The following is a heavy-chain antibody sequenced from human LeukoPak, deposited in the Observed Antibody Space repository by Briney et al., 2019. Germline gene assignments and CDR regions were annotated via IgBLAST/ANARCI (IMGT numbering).Heavy chain of an antibody. Sequence: GESLKISCKGSGYSFTSYWIGWVRQMPGKGLEWMGIILPRDPDIRNSPSFQGQVTMSADKSISTAYLHWSSLRASDTAVYYCARRQTVGYGGYDAFDIWGQGTMVTVSS. CDR3: ARRQTVGYGGYDAFDI. CDR2: ILPRDPDI. D-gene: IGHD4-23*01. V-gene: IGHV5-51*01. CDR1: GYSFTSYW. J-gene: IGHJ3*02.